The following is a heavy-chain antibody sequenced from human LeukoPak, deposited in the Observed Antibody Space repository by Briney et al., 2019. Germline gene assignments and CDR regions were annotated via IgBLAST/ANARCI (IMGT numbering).Heavy chain of an antibody. Sequence: PSETLSLTCTVSGGSISSGGYYWSWIRQHPGKGLEWIGYVYHSGSTYYNPSLKSRVTISVDRSKNQFSLKLSSVTAADTAVYYCARGSNTAVRYWGQGTLVTVSS. V-gene: IGHV4-30-2*01. J-gene: IGHJ4*02. CDR2: VYHSGST. CDR1: GGSISSGGYY. CDR3: ARGSNTAVRY. D-gene: IGHD5-18*01.